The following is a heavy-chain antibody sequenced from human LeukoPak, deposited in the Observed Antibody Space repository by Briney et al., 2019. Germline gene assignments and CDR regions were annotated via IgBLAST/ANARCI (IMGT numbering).Heavy chain of an antibody. V-gene: IGHV4-34*01. D-gene: IGHD5-18*01. CDR2: INHSGST. Sequence: SETLSLTCAVYGGSFSGYYWSWIRRPPGKGLEWIGEINHSGSTNCNPSLKSRVTISVDTSKNQFSLKLSSVTAADTAVYYCARGRISGYSYGQDYYYYYMDVWGKGTTVTVSS. CDR1: GGSFSGYY. CDR3: ARGRISGYSYGQDYYYYYMDV. J-gene: IGHJ6*03.